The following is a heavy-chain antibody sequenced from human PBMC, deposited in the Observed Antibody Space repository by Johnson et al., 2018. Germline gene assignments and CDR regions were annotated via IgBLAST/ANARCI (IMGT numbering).Heavy chain of an antibody. D-gene: IGHD6-19*01. V-gene: IGHV3-30-3*01. CDR2: MSYDGTDK. J-gene: IGHJ4*02. Sequence: QLVQSGGGLVQQGGSLRLSCVASGFSFDAYTLHWVRQAPGKGLEWLAVMSYDGTDKYYADSVKGRFTISRDNSRNTLSLQMNSLSIEDTGVYYCARGASGWGPSGEDESDVWGQGTLVTVSS. CDR3: ARGASGWGPSGEDESDV. CDR1: GFSFDAYT.